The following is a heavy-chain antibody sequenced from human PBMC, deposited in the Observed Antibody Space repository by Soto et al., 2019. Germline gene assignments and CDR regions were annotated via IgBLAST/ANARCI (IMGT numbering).Heavy chain of an antibody. Sequence: ESGGGLVKPGGSLRLSCAASGFTFSSYSMNWVRQAPGKGLEWVSSISSSSSYIYYADSVKGRFTISRDNAKNSLYLQMNSLRAEDTAVYYCARAADSTLNYMDVWGKGTTVTVSS. CDR1: GFTFSSYS. CDR2: ISSSSSYI. V-gene: IGHV3-21*01. CDR3: ARAADSTLNYMDV. D-gene: IGHD6-13*01. J-gene: IGHJ6*03.